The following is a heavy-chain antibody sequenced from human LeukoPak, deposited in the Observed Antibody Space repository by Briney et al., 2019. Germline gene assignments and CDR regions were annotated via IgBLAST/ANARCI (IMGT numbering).Heavy chain of an antibody. CDR1: GFTFSSYA. CDR3: ARGVAVALDY. V-gene: IGHV3-21*01. J-gene: IGHJ4*02. D-gene: IGHD6-19*01. CDR2: ISSSSSYI. Sequence: GRSLRLSCAASGFTFSSYAMHWVRQAPGKGLEWVSSISSSSSYIYYADSVKGRFTISRDNVKNSLYLQMNSLRAEDTAVYYCARGVAVALDYWGQGTLVTVSS.